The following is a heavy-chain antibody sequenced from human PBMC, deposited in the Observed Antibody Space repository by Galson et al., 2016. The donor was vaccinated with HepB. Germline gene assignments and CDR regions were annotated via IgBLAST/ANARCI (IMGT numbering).Heavy chain of an antibody. CDR2: INRDGDEK. V-gene: IGHV3-7*01. CDR3: ARGTGMDG. CDR1: GFTLADVW. J-gene: IGHJ6*02. Sequence: SLRLSCAASGFTLADVWMTWVRQAPGKGLEWVASINRDGDEKYYVDFVKGRFTISRDNAKNSLYLQMNSLRVEDTAVYYCARGTGMDGWGQGTTVTVSS.